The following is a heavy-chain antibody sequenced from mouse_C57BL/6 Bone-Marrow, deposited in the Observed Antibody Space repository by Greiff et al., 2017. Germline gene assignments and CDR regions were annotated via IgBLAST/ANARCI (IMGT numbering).Heavy chain of an antibody. Sequence: QVQLQQPGTELVKPGASVKLSCKASGYTFPTSGLPWVKQRPGQGLEWIGNINPSNGGTNCNEKFKSKTTLTVDKSSSTAYMQLSSLTSEDSAVYYCARSNWDWGQGTLVTVSA. CDR1: GYTFPTSG. J-gene: IGHJ3*01. D-gene: IGHD4-1*01. CDR2: INPSNGGT. V-gene: IGHV1-53*01. CDR3: ARSNWD.